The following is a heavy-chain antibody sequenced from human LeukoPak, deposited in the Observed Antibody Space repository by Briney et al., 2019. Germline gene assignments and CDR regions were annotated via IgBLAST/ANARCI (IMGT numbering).Heavy chain of an antibody. V-gene: IGHV4-38-2*02. Sequence: PSETLSLTCTVSGYSISSGYYWGWIRQPPGKGLEWIGSIYHSGSTYYNPSLKSRVTISVDTSKNQFSLKLSSVTAADTAVYYCARVTGTGFGELLSGDYWGQGTLVTVSS. CDR1: GYSISSGYY. D-gene: IGHD3-10*01. J-gene: IGHJ4*02. CDR3: ARVTGTGFGELLSGDY. CDR2: IYHSGST.